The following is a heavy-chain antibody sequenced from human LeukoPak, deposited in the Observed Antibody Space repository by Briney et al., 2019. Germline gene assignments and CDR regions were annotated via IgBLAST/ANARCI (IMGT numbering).Heavy chain of an antibody. J-gene: IGHJ6*03. V-gene: IGHV4-59*01. CDR1: GGSISSYY. CDR3: ARAPITMVRGVIIYYMDV. D-gene: IGHD3-10*01. Sequence: KPSETLSLTCTVSGGSISSYYWSWIRQPPGKGLEWIGYIYYSGSTNYNPSLKSRVTISVDTSKNQFSLKLSSVTAADTAVYYCARAPITMVRGVIIYYMDVWGKGTTVTFSS. CDR2: IYYSGST.